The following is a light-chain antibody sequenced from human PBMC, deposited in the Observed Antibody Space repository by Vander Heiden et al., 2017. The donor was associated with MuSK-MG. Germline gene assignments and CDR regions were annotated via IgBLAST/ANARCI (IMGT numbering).Light chain of an antibody. CDR3: MQALETRWT. Sequence: DSVMTQSPLSLPVTPGEPDSISCRSSQSLLHSNGYNYLDWYLQKPGQSPQLLIYLGSNRDSGVPDRFSRSGSGTDFTLKISRVDAEDVGVYYCMQALETRWTFGPGTKVEIK. CDR1: QSLLHSNGYNY. CDR2: LGS. V-gene: IGKV2-28*01. J-gene: IGKJ1*01.